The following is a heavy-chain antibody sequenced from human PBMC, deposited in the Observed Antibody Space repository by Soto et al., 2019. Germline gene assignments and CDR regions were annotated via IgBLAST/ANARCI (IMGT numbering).Heavy chain of an antibody. J-gene: IGHJ4*02. CDR1: GFTFSSYW. CDR3: ARDLSQDPYYFDY. CDR2: IKQDGSEK. V-gene: IGHV3-7*01. Sequence: GGSLRLSCAASGFTFSSYWMSWVRQAPGKGLEWVANIKQDGSEKYYVDSVKGRFTISRDNAKNSLYLQMNSLRAEDTAVYYCARDLSQDPYYFDYWGQGTLVTVSS.